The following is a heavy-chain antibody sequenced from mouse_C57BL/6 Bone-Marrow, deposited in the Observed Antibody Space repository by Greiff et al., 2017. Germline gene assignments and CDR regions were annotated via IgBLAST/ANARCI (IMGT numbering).Heavy chain of an antibody. Sequence: EVKLQQSGPELVKPGASVKISCKASGYTFTDYYMNWVKQSHGKSLEWIGDINPNNGGTSYNQKFKGKATLTVDKSSSTAYMELRSLTSEDSAVYYCARGGGGYYFYYFDYWGQGTTLTVSS. V-gene: IGHV1-26*01. CDR3: ARGGGGYYFYYFDY. D-gene: IGHD2-3*01. J-gene: IGHJ2*01. CDR1: GYTFTDYY. CDR2: INPNNGGT.